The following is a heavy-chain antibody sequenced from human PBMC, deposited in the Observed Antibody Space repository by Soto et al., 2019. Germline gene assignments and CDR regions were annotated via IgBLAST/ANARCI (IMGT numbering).Heavy chain of an antibody. CDR1: GFTFSTYD. CDR3: AXFGMATSKRSPPYYFDY. V-gene: IGHV3-23*01. D-gene: IGHD5-12*01. J-gene: IGHJ4*02. Sequence: GRSLRLSCVSSGFTFSTYDLSWVRQAPGKGLEWVSVISGGGAITYYVDSVKGRFTISRDSSKNTLYLQMNSLRAEDTAVYYCAXFGMATSKRSPPYYFDYWGQGTLVTVSS. CDR2: ISGGGAIT.